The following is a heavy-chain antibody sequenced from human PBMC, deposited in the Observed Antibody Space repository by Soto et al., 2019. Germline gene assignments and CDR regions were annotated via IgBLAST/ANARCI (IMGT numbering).Heavy chain of an antibody. V-gene: IGHV3-21*01. J-gene: IGHJ4*02. Sequence: GGSLRLSCAASGVTVSSYSMNWVRQAPGKGLEWVSSISSSSSYIYYADSVKGRFTISRDNAKNSLYLQMNSLRAEDTAVYFCARDTNYYASGSGVDYWGQGILVTVSS. CDR1: GVTVSSYS. CDR2: ISSSSSYI. D-gene: IGHD3-10*01. CDR3: ARDTNYYASGSGVDY.